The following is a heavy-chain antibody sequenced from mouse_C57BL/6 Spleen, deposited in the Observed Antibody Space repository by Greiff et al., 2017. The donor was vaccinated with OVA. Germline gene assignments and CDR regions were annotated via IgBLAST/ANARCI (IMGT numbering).Heavy chain of an antibody. CDR3: ARQSNYGSWFAY. Sequence: AELVKPGASVKMSRKASGYTFTTYPIEWMKQNHGKSLEWIGNFHPYNDDTKYNEKFKGKATLTVEKSSSTVYLELSRLTSDDSAVYYCARQSNYGSWFAYWGQGTLVTVSA. J-gene: IGHJ3*01. V-gene: IGHV1-47*01. D-gene: IGHD1-2*01. CDR2: FHPYNDDT. CDR1: GYTFTTYP.